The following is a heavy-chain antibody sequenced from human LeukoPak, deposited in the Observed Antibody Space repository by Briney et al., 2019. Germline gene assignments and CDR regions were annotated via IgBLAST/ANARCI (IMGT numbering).Heavy chain of an antibody. V-gene: IGHV3-7*01. CDR3: AKNAPYYYGSGSYYNVYFDY. J-gene: IGHJ4*02. Sequence: HPGGSLRLSCAASGFTFSSYSMSWVRQAPGKGLEWVANIKQDGSEKYYVDSVEGRFTISRDNAKNSLYLQMNSLRAEDTAVYYRAKNAPYYYGSGSYYNVYFDYWGQGTLVTVSS. CDR2: IKQDGSEK. CDR1: GFTFSSYS. D-gene: IGHD3-10*01.